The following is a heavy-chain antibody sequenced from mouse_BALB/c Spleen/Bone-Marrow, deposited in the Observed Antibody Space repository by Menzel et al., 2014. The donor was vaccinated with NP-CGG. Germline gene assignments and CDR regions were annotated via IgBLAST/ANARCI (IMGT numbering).Heavy chain of an antibody. CDR3: GRRRYGHDEVVDY. Sequence: EVKLVESGGGLVKPGGSLKLSCAASGFTFSSYVMSWVRQTPEKRLEWVAAISSGGTYTYYPDSVKGRFTISRDNAKKTLYLQMSSLRSEDTAVYYCGRRRYGHDEVVDYWGQGTSVTVSS. V-gene: IGHV5-9-1*01. J-gene: IGHJ4*01. CDR1: GFTFSSYV. CDR2: ISSGGTYT. D-gene: IGHD2-2*01.